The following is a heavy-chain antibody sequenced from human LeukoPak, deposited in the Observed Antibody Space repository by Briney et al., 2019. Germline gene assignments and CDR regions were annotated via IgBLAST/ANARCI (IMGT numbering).Heavy chain of an antibody. CDR3: ARVGSHTGSLSLIKRNYYYYYYMDV. J-gene: IGHJ6*03. V-gene: IGHV3-48*01. CDR2: ISSSSSTI. D-gene: IGHD3-10*01. CDR1: GFTFSSYS. Sequence: GGSLRLSCAASGFTFSSYSMNWVRQAPGKGLEWVSYISSSSSTIYYADSVKGRVTISRDNAKNSLYLQMNSLRAEDTAVYYCARVGSHTGSLSLIKRNYYYYYYMDVWGKGTTVTISS.